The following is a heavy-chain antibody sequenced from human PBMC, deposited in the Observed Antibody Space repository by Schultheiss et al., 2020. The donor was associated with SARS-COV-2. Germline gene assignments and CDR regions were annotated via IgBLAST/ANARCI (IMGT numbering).Heavy chain of an antibody. D-gene: IGHD1-26*01. V-gene: IGHV3-30*04. CDR3: ARDPVWGADD. CDR2: ISYDGSDK. Sequence: GGSLRLSCAASGFTFSSYAMHWVRQAPGKGLEWVALISYDGSDKYYGHSVKGRFTISRDNSKNTLYLQMNSLRAEDTAMYFCARDPVWGADDWGQGTLVTVSS. CDR1: GFTFSSYA. J-gene: IGHJ4*02.